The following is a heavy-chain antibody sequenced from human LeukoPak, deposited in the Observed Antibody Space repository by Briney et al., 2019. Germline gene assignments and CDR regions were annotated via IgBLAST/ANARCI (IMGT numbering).Heavy chain of an antibody. V-gene: IGHV4-34*01. CDR3: ARHLYYYDSSGYRQPLDY. Sequence: SETLSLTCAVYGGSFSGYYWSWIRQPPGKGLEWIGEINHSGSTNYNPSLKSRVTISVDTSKNQFSLKLSSVTAADTAVYYCARHLYYYDSSGYRQPLDYWGQGTLVTVSS. CDR1: GGSFSGYY. CDR2: INHSGST. J-gene: IGHJ4*02. D-gene: IGHD3-22*01.